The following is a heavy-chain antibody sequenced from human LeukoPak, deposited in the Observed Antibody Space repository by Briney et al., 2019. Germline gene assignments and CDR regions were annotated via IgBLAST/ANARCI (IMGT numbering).Heavy chain of an antibody. Sequence: SGTLSLTCAVSGGSISSNWWSWVRQPPGKGLEWIGEIDHSGSTNYNPSLKSRVTISVDTSKNQFSLKLSSVTAADTAVYYCARRRNYYDSSGYPPHNWFDPWGQGTLVTVSS. CDR3: ARRRNYYDSSGYPPHNWFDP. CDR1: GGSISSNW. CDR2: IDHSGST. D-gene: IGHD3-22*01. V-gene: IGHV4-4*02. J-gene: IGHJ5*02.